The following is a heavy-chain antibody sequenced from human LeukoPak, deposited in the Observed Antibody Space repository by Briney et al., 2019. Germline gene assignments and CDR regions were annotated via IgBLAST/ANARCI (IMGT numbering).Heavy chain of an antibody. CDR1: GYTFTSYA. J-gene: IGHJ6*02. V-gene: IGHV7-4-1*02. D-gene: IGHD2-2*01. CDR2: INTNTGNP. Sequence: ASVKVSCKASGYTFTSYAMNWVRQAPGQGLEWMGWINTNTGNPTYAQGFTGRFVFSLVTSVSTAYLQISSLKAEDTAVYYCARGLVPAALNNYYGMDVWGQGTTVTVSS. CDR3: ARGLVPAALNNYYGMDV.